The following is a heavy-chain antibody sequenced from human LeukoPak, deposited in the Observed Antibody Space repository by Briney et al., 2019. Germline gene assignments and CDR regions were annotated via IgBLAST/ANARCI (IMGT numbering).Heavy chain of an antibody. CDR1: GGTFSIYA. CDR2: IIPIFGTA. V-gene: IGHV1-69*13. Sequence: RASVKVSCKASGGTFSIYAISWVRQAPGQGLEWMGGIIPIFGTANYAQKFQGRVTITADESTSTAYMELSSLRSEDTAVYYCASGGGWNYGPYYYYGMDVWGQGTTVTVSS. J-gene: IGHJ6*02. D-gene: IGHD1-7*01. CDR3: ASGGGWNYGPYYYYGMDV.